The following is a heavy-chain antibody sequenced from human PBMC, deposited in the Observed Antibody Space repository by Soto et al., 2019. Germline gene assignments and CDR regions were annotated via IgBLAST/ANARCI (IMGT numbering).Heavy chain of an antibody. D-gene: IGHD2-15*01. CDR3: GGGGGGYCSGGSCDNDAFDI. CDR1: GYTYTGYY. V-gene: IGHV1-2*04. J-gene: IGHJ3*02. CDR2: INPNSGGT. Sequence: GASVKVSCKTSGYTYTGYYMRWVRQAPGQGLEWMGWINPNSGGTNYAQKFQGWVTMTRDTSISTAYMELSRLRSDDTAVYYCGGGGGGYCSGGSCDNDAFDIWGQGTMVT.